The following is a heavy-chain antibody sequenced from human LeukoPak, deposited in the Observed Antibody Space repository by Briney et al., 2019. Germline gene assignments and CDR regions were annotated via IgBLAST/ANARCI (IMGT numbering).Heavy chain of an antibody. Sequence: SESLSLTCTVSGGSISSSSYYWGWIRQPPGKGLEWIVSIYYSGRTHYNPSLKSRDTISVDPSKNQFSLKLRSVTAADSVVSYCDGVRGRYGGFDYWGQGTLVTVSS. V-gene: IGHV4-39*01. CDR3: DGVRGRYGGFDY. CDR1: GGSISSSSYY. J-gene: IGHJ4*02. D-gene: IGHD5-18*01. CDR2: IYYSGRT.